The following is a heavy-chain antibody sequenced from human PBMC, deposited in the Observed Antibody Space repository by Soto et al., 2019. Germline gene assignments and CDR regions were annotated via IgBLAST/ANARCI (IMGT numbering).Heavy chain of an antibody. Sequence: KTXATLALTCTFSGGSISSSSFYWGWIRQPPGKGLEWIGSIYYSGSTYYNPSLKSRVTISVDTSKNQFSLKLSSVTAADTAVYYCARHLQKSGWYSVPNWFDPWGQGTLVTVSS. D-gene: IGHD6-19*01. V-gene: IGHV4-39*01. CDR2: IYYSGST. CDR3: ARHLQKSGWYSVPNWFDP. J-gene: IGHJ5*02. CDR1: GGSISSSSFY.